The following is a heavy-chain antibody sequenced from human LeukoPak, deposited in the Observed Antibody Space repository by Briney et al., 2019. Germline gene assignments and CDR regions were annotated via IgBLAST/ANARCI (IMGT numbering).Heavy chain of an antibody. CDR2: INHSGST. CDR1: GGSFSAYY. CDR3: ARGVRKYFDL. D-gene: IGHD2-2*01. J-gene: IGHJ2*01. V-gene: IGHV4-34*01. Sequence: SETLSLTCAVYGGSFSAYYWSWIRQPPGKGLEWIGEINHSGSTNYNPSLKSRVTISVDTSKNQFSLKLSSVTAAGTAVYYCARGVRKYFDLWGRGALVTVSS.